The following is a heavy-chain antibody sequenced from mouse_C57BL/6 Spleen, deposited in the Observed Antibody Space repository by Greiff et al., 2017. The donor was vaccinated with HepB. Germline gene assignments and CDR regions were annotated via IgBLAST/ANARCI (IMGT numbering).Heavy chain of an antibody. D-gene: IGHD2-2*01. CDR1: GYTFTSYW. CDR3: ARNGYDSAWFAY. V-gene: IGHV1-55*01. CDR2: IYPGSGST. Sequence: VQLQQSGAELVKPGASVKMSCKASGYTFTSYWITWVKQRPGQGLEWIGDIYPGSGSTNYNEKFKSKATLTVDTSSSTAYMQLSSLTSEDSAVYYCARNGYDSAWFAYWGQGTLVTVSA. J-gene: IGHJ3*01.